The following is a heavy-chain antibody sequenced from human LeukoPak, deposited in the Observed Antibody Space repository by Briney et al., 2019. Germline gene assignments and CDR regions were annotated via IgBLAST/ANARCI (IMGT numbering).Heavy chain of an antibody. Sequence: GASVKVSCKASGYTFTSYAMNWVRQAPGQGLEWMGWINTNTGNSTYAQGFTGRFVFSLDTSVSTAYLQISSLKAEDTAVYYCARGAAAGRVYWFDPWGQGTLVTVSS. D-gene: IGHD6-13*01. V-gene: IGHV7-4-1*02. J-gene: IGHJ5*02. CDR1: GYTFTSYA. CDR3: ARGAAAGRVYWFDP. CDR2: INTNTGNS.